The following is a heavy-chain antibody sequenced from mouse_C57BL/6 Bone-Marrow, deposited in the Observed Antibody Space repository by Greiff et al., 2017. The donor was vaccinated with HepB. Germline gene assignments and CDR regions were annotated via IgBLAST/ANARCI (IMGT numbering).Heavy chain of an antibody. Sequence: EVQLVESGAELVRPGASVKSSCTASGFNIKDDYMHWVKQRPEQGLEWIGWIDPENGDTEYASKFQGKATITADTSSNTAYLQLSSLTSEDTAVYYCTTITTVVEEDYFDYWGQGTTLTVSS. D-gene: IGHD1-1*01. J-gene: IGHJ2*01. CDR1: GFNIKDDY. CDR3: TTITTVVEEDYFDY. V-gene: IGHV14-4*01. CDR2: IDPENGDT.